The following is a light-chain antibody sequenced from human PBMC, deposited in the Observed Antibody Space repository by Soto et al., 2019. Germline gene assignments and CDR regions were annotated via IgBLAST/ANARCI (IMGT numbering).Light chain of an antibody. CDR2: GAS. J-gene: IGKJ1*01. CDR3: HQYGSSPRT. CDR1: QSVSSSF. V-gene: IGKV3-20*01. Sequence: EIVLTQSPGTLSLSPGERATLSCRASQSVSSSFLAWYQQKPGQAPSLLIYGASSRATAIPDRFSGSGSGTDFTLTISRLEHEEFAVYYCHQYGSSPRTFGQGTKVEIK.